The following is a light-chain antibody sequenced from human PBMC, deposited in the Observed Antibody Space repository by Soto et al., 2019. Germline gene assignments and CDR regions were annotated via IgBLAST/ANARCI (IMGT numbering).Light chain of an antibody. V-gene: IGLV1-44*01. CDR1: SSNIGSNT. CDR2: SNN. CDR3: AAWDDSLNVPVYV. Sequence: QSVLTQPPSASGTTGQRVTISCSGSSSNIGSNTVNWYQQLPGTAPKLLIYSNNQRPSGVPDRFSGSKSGTSASLAISGLQSEDEADFYCAAWDDSLNVPVYVFGTGTKLTVL. J-gene: IGLJ1*01.